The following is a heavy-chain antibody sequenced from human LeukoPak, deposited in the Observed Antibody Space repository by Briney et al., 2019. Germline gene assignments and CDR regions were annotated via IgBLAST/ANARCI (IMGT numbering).Heavy chain of an antibody. CDR3: ARPQSSSGYYWPFDD. J-gene: IGHJ4*02. D-gene: IGHD3-22*01. Sequence: GGSLRLSCGASGFTFTSSAMSWVRQAPGKGLEWVSAINLSGLRTYYADSVKGRFTISRDSPKNTLYLQMHSLRAEDTAVYYCARPQSSSGYYWPFDDWGQGTLVTVSS. CDR2: INLSGLRT. CDR1: GFTFTSSA. V-gene: IGHV3-23*01.